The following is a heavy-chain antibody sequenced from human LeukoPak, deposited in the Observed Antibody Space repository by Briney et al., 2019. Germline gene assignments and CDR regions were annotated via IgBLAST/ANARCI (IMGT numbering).Heavy chain of an antibody. CDR3: ARGLRMSMTTVTTPYVGLGY. CDR1: GYTFTSYA. D-gene: IGHD4-17*01. V-gene: IGHV1-3*01. Sequence: ASVKVSCKASGYTFTSYAMHWVRQAPGQRLEWMGWISAGNGNTKYSQKFQGRVTITTDTSTSTAYMELRSLRSDDTAVYYCARGLRMSMTTVTTPYVGLGYWGQGTLVTVSS. J-gene: IGHJ4*02. CDR2: ISAGNGNT.